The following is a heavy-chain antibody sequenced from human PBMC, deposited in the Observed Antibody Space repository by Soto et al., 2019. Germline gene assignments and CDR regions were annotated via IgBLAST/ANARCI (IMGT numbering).Heavy chain of an antibody. Sequence: QVQLVQSGAEVKKPGSSVKVSCKASVGTFSSYAISWVRQAPGQGLEWMGGIIPIFGTANYAQKYQGRVTITADESTSTAYMELSRLRSEDTAVYYCGREVEGTAMTHFDFWGQGTLVTVSS. CDR3: GREVEGTAMTHFDF. V-gene: IGHV1-69*12. CDR1: VGTFSSYA. D-gene: IGHD5-18*01. J-gene: IGHJ4*02. CDR2: IIPIFGTA.